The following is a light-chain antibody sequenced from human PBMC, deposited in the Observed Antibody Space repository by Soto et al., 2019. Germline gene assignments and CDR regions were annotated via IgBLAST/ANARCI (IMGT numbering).Light chain of an antibody. CDR1: QGIGNF. J-gene: IGKJ3*01. CDR2: ATS. V-gene: IGKV1-27*01. Sequence: DIQMTQSPSSLSASLGDRVTITCRASQGIGNFLAWYQQKPGKVPKLLIYATSTLQSGVPSRFNSSGSGTDFAVSIDALQPEDVANYKCLKYASGPQTLGTATKGDIK. CDR3: LKYASGPQT.